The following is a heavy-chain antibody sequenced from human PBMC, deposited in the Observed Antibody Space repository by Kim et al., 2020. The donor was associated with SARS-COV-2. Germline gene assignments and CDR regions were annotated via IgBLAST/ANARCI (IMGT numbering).Heavy chain of an antibody. D-gene: IGHD3-10*01. V-gene: IGHV4-39*07. CDR3: ARGTWFGELGSMGV. Sequence: SETLSLTCSVSGVFVTSPHYYWAWIRQSPGKGLEWFGGIYFSGSSYYPPSLRSRVSMSLDTSKNQFSLNLNSVTAADTAVYYCARGTWFGELGSMGVWG. CDR2: IYFSGSS. CDR1: GVFVTSPHYY. J-gene: IGHJ6*02.